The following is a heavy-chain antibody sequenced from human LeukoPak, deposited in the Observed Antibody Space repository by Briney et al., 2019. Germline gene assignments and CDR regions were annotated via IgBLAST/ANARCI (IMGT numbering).Heavy chain of an antibody. CDR2: IYYSGST. V-gene: IGHV4-59*08. Sequence: SETLSLSCTVSGGSISSYYWRWIRQPPGKGLEWIGYIYYSGSTNYNPSLKSRVTISVDTSKNQFSLKLSSATAADTAVYYCARQLSYYYDSSGYYGCYFDSWGQGTLVTVSS. CDR1: GGSISSYY. D-gene: IGHD3-22*01. J-gene: IGHJ4*02. CDR3: ARQLSYYYDSSGYYGCYFDS.